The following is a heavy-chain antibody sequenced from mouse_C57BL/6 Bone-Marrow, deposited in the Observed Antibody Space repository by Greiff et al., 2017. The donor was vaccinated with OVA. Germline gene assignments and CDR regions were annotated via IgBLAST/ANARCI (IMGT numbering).Heavy chain of an antibody. CDR1: GFTFSNYW. CDR3: TELVYDGYYYFDY. V-gene: IGHV6-3*01. J-gene: IGHJ2*01. CDR2: IRLKSDNYAT. Sequence: EVKVVESGGGLVQPGGSMKLSCVASGFTFSNYWMNWVRQSPEKGLEWVAQIRLKSDNYATHYAESVKGRFTISRDDSKSSVYLQMNNLRAEDTGIYYCTELVYDGYYYFDYWGQGTTLTVSS. D-gene: IGHD2-3*01.